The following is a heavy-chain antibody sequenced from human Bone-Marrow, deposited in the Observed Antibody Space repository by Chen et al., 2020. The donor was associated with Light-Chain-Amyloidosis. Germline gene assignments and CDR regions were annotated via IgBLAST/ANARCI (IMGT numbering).Heavy chain of an antibody. Sequence: QMQLVESGGGVVQPGRSLRLSCAASGFTFSNYGMHWVRQAPGKGPEWVAVISYHGNDKYYADSMKGRFTISRDNFKSTLYLQMDSLRAEDTAVYYCAKDLLPRTVTTLGYWGQGTLVSVSS. J-gene: IGHJ4*01. D-gene: IGHD4-17*01. CDR2: ISYHGNDK. CDR1: GFTFSNYG. V-gene: IGHV3-30*18. CDR3: AKDLLPRTVTTLGY.